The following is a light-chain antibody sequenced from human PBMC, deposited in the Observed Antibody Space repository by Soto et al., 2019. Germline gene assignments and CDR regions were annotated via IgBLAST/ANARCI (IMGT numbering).Light chain of an antibody. CDR1: QSISSW. J-gene: IGKJ5*01. Sequence: DIQMTQSPSTLSSSVGDRFTITFLASQSISSWLAWYQQKPGKAPKLLIYDASSLESGVPSRFSGSGSGTDFTLTISSLEPEDFAVYYCQHRMNWPLTFGQGTRLEIK. CDR3: QHRMNWPLT. V-gene: IGKV1-5*01. CDR2: DAS.